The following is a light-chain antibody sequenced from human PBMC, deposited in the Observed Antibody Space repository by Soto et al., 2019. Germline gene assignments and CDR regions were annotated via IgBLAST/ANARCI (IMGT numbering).Light chain of an antibody. Sequence: DIVMTQSPDSLAVSLGERATINCKSSQSVLYNPSNKSHLAWYQQKPRQPPRLLIFWASARVSGVPDRFSGSGSGTDFTLAISSLQAKDVAVYYCQQYYTTPPTFGQGTKLDIK. CDR2: WAS. CDR3: QQYYTTPPT. CDR1: QSVLYNPSNKSH. J-gene: IGKJ2*01. V-gene: IGKV4-1*01.